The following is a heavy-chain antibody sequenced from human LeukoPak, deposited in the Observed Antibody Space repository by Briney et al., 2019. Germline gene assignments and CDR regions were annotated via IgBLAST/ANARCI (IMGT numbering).Heavy chain of an antibody. J-gene: IGHJ5*02. CDR3: ARGDSSSWYWFDP. D-gene: IGHD6-13*01. Sequence: SETLSLTCAVYGGSFSGYYWSWILQPPGKGLEWIGEINHSGSTNYNPSLKSRVTISVDTSKNQFSLKLSSVTAADTAVYYCARGDSSSWYWFDPWGQGTLVTVSS. V-gene: IGHV4-34*01. CDR1: GGSFSGYY. CDR2: INHSGST.